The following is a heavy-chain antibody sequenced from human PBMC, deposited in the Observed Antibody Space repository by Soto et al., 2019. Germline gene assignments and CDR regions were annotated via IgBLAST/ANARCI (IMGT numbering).Heavy chain of an antibody. CDR2: ISYDGSNK. J-gene: IGHJ3*02. CDR3: ARDPIVVVPAARITMVRGDAFDI. CDR1: GFTFSSYA. D-gene: IGHD2-2*01. Sequence: QVQLVESGGGVVQPGRSLRLSCAASGFTFSSYAMHWVRQAPGKGLEWVAVISYDGSNKYYADSVKGRFTISRDNSKNTLYLQMNSLRAEDTAVYYCARDPIVVVPAARITMVRGDAFDIWGQGTMVTVSS. V-gene: IGHV3-30-3*01.